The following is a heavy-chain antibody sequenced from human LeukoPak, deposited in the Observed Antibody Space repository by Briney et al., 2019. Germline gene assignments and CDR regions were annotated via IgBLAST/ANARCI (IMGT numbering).Heavy chain of an antibody. V-gene: IGHV3-30*18. D-gene: IGHD1-26*01. Sequence: PGRSLRLSCAASGFTFSSYGMHWVRQAPGKGLEWVAVISYDGSNKYYADSVKGRFTISRDNSKNTLYLQMNSLRAEDTAVYYCAKDQGIVGANGWYFDLWGRGTLVTVSS. J-gene: IGHJ2*01. CDR2: ISYDGSNK. CDR1: GFTFSSYG. CDR3: AKDQGIVGANGWYFDL.